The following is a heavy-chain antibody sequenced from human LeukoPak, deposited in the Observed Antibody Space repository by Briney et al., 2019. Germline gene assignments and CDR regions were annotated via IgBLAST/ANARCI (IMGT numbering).Heavy chain of an antibody. CDR1: EYTFTSYY. Sequence: ASVKVSCKASEYTFTSYYMHWVRQAPGQGLEWMGIINPSGGSTSYAQKFQGRVTMTRDTSTSTVYMELSSLRSEDTAVYYCARGRVYYDSSGYQGLDYWGQGTLVTVSS. D-gene: IGHD3-22*01. CDR3: ARGRVYYDSSGYQGLDY. V-gene: IGHV1-46*01. J-gene: IGHJ4*02. CDR2: INPSGGST.